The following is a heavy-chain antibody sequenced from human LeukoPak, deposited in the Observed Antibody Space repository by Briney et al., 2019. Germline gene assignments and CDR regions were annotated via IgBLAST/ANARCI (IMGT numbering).Heavy chain of an antibody. Sequence: SETLSLTCAVYGGSFSGYYWSWIRQPPGKGLEWIGEINHSGSTNYDPSLKSRVTISVDTSKNQFSLKLSSVTAADTAVYYCARSRAARFDYWGQGTLVTVSS. CDR2: INHSGST. J-gene: IGHJ4*02. D-gene: IGHD2-15*01. CDR1: GGSFSGYY. V-gene: IGHV4-34*01. CDR3: ARSRAARFDY.